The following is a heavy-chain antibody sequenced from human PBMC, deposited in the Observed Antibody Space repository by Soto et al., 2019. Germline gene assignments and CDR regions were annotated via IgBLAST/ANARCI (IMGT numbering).Heavy chain of an antibody. V-gene: IGHV4-59*01. J-gene: IGHJ4*02. Sequence: SETLSLTCTVSGGPISSYYWSWIRQPPGKGLEWIGYIYYSGSTNYNPSLKSRVTISVDTSKNQFSLKLSSVTAADTAVYYCARGREAAAGGFDYWGQGTLVTVSS. CDR2: IYYSGST. CDR1: GGPISSYY. CDR3: ARGREAAAGGFDY. D-gene: IGHD6-13*01.